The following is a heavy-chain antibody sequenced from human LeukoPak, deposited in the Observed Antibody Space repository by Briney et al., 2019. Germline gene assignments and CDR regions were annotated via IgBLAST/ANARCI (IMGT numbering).Heavy chain of an antibody. CDR1: GFPFSLYG. V-gene: IGHV3-30*18. J-gene: IGHJ4*02. CDR2: MSHDGSNE. CDR3: AKGSDSSGYYATFDY. D-gene: IGHD3-22*01. Sequence: PGTSLRLSCAASGFPFSLYGMHWVRQAPGKGLEWVAHMSHDGSNEYYADSVKGRFTVSRDNARNSLYLQMNSLRTEDTALYYCAKGSDSSGYYATFDYWGQGTLVTVSS.